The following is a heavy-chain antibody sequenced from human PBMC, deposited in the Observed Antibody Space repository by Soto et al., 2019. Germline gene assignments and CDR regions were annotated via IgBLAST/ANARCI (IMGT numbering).Heavy chain of an antibody. V-gene: IGHV1-3*01. CDR1: GYTFTSYA. CDR3: ARVSSSSWYAGDFDY. D-gene: IGHD6-13*01. J-gene: IGHJ4*02. CDR2: INAGNGNT. Sequence: ASVKVSCKASGYTFTSYAMHWVRQAPVQRLEWMGWINAGNGNTKYSQKSQGRVTITRDTSASTAYMELSSLRSEDTAVYYCARVSSSSWYAGDFDYWGQGTLVTVSS.